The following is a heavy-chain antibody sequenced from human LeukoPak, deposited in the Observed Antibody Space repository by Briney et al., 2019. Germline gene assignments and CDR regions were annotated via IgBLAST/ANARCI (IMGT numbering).Heavy chain of an antibody. Sequence: PGGSLRLSCAASGFTFSSYGMHWVRQAPGKGLEWVAVISYDGSNKYYADSVKGRFTISRDNSKNTLYLQMNSLRAEDTAVYYCANGSPDHIVVVVAKGAIDAFDIWGQGTMVTVSS. CDR1: GFTFSSYG. V-gene: IGHV3-30*18. J-gene: IGHJ3*02. CDR2: ISYDGSNK. D-gene: IGHD2-15*01. CDR3: ANGSPDHIVVVVAKGAIDAFDI.